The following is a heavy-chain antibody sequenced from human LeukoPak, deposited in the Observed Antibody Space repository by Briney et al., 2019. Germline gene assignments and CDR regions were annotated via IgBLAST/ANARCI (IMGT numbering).Heavy chain of an antibody. D-gene: IGHD3-10*01. Sequence: PSQTLSLTCAVSGGSISSGGYSWSWIRQPPGKGLEWIGYIYHSGSTYYNPSLKSRVTISVDRSKNQFSLKLSSVTAADTAVYYCARGFPPGYYGSGSYSWFDPWGQGTLVTVSS. CDR2: IYHSGST. CDR1: GGSISSGGYS. J-gene: IGHJ5*02. CDR3: ARGFPPGYYGSGSYSWFDP. V-gene: IGHV4-30-2*01.